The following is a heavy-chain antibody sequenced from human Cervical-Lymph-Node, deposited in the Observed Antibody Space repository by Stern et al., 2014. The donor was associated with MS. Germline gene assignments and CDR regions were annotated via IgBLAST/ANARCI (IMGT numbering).Heavy chain of an antibody. CDR2: IYYSGST. J-gene: IGHJ5*02. CDR1: GGSISSYY. Sequence: QVQLEESGPGLVKPSETLSLTCTVSGGSISSYYLSWIRQPPGKGLEWIGDIYYSGSTKYNSSLKTRVNIRADTSKNQFSLKLSSVTAADTAVYYCARGATQAFDPWGQGTLVTVSS. CDR3: ARGATQAFDP. V-gene: IGHV4-59*01.